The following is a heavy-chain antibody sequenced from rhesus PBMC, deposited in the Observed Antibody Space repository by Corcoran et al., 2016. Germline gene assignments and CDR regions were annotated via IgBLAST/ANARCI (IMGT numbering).Heavy chain of an antibody. J-gene: IGHJ4*01. V-gene: IGHV4-173*01. CDR2: ISGSGGST. CDR3: ARDHDSGYYGPFDY. D-gene: IGHD3-28*01. CDR1: GGSISSSY. Sequence: QLQLQESGPGLVKPSETLSVTCAVSGGSISSSYWSWIRQAPGKGLEWIGRISGSGGSTDYNPSLKSRGTISTDTSKNQFSLKLSSVTAADTAVYYCARDHDSGYYGPFDYWGQGVLVTVSS.